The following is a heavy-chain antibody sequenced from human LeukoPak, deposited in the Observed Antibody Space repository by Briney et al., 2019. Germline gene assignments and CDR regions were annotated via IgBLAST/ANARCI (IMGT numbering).Heavy chain of an antibody. CDR2: ISSSGSTI. D-gene: IGHD5-18*01. J-gene: IGHJ6*03. Sequence: GGSLRLSCAASVFTFSDYYISWIRQAPGKGLEWVSYISSSGSTIYYADSVKGRLTISRDNAKNSLYLQMNSLRAEDTAVYYCASVRGYSYGYDYYYYMDVWGKGTTVTVSS. CDR3: ASVRGYSYGYDYYYYMDV. V-gene: IGHV3-11*01. CDR1: VFTFSDYY.